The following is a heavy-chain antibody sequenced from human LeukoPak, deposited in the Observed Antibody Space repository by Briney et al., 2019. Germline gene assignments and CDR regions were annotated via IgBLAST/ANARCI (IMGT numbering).Heavy chain of an antibody. CDR1: GGSISSYY. D-gene: IGHD3-10*01. Sequence: SSETLSLTCTVSGGSISSYYWSWIRQPPGKGLEWIGYIYYSGSTNYNPSLKSRVTISVDTSKNQFSLKLSSVTAADTAVYYCARYGSGSYSFGMDVRGQGTTVTVSS. J-gene: IGHJ6*02. CDR2: IYYSGST. CDR3: ARYGSGSYSFGMDV. V-gene: IGHV4-59*08.